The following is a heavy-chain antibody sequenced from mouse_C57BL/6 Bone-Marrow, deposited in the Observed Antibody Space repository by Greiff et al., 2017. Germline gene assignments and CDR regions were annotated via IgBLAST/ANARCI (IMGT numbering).Heavy chain of an antibody. Sequence: QVQLQQPGAELVKPGASVKLSCKASGYTFTNYWMHWVKQRPGQGLEWIGMMHPNGGSPDYNEKFKSEATLSVDKSSRPAYMELSSLTSEDSAVYYCARSDDYDDYTMDYWGQGTSVTVSS. CDR3: ARSDDYDDYTMDY. CDR1: GYTFTNYW. CDR2: MHPNGGSP. D-gene: IGHD2-4*01. V-gene: IGHV1-64*01. J-gene: IGHJ4*01.